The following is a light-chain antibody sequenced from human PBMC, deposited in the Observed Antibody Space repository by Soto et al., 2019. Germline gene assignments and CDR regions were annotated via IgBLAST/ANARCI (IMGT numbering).Light chain of an antibody. Sequence: QSALTQPPSASGSPGQSVTISCTGISSDVGGYNYVSWYQQYPGKAPKLMIYEVTKRPSGVPDRFSGSKSGNTASLTVSGLQADDEADYYCSSYAGTNNALFCGGTKLTVL. CDR3: SSYAGTNNAL. V-gene: IGLV2-8*01. CDR1: SSDVGGYNY. J-gene: IGLJ2*01. CDR2: EVT.